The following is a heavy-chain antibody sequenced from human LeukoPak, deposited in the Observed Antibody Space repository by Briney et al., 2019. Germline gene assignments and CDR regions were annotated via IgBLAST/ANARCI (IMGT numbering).Heavy chain of an antibody. Sequence: VGSLRLSCAASGFTFSDTGMHSVRQAPGEGLVCVSRIRSDGSDTRYAESVKGRFTISRDNAKNTLYLQMNSLRAEDTAVYYCARDCFHAIDYWGQGTLVTVCS. V-gene: IGHV3-74*01. CDR2: IRSDGSDT. CDR1: GFTFSDTG. J-gene: IGHJ4*02. D-gene: IGHD2/OR15-2a*01. CDR3: ARDCFHAIDY.